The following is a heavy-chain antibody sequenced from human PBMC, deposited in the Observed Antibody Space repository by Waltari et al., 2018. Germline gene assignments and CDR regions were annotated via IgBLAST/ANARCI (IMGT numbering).Heavy chain of an antibody. CDR1: GFTVRSYD. D-gene: IGHD2-15*01. CDR2: ISYDGSNK. J-gene: IGHJ4*02. Sequence: QVQLVESGGGVVQPGRSLRLSWAASGFTVRSYDMHWVGRAPGKGLEWVAVISYDGSNKDYADSVKGRFTISRDNSKNTLYLQMNSLRAEDTAVYYCASGDCSGGSCSGYWGQGTLVTVSS. CDR3: ASGDCSGGSCSGY. V-gene: IGHV3-30*01.